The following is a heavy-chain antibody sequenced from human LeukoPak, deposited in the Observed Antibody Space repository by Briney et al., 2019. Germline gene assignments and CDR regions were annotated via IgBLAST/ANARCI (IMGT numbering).Heavy chain of an antibody. CDR1: GGTFSSYA. CDR3: ARANCGGDCYNFDY. J-gene: IGHJ4*03. Sequence: ASVKVSCTASGGTFSSYAISWVRQAPGQGLEWMGGIIPIFGTANYAQKFQGRVTITADESTSTAYMELSSLRSEDTAVYYCARANCGGDCYNFDYWGQGTTVTVSS. V-gene: IGHV1-69*13. CDR2: IIPIFGTA. D-gene: IGHD2-21*02.